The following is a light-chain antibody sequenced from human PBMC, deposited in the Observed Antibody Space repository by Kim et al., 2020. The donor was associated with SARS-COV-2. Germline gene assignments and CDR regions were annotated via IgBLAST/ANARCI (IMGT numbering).Light chain of an antibody. Sequence: DVVMTQSTLSLPVTLGQPASISCRSSQSLVHSDGNTYLSWFQQRPGQSPRRLIYKVSNRDSGVPDRFSGSGSGTDFTLKISRVEAEDVGVYYCMQGTHSWTFGQGTKVDIK. CDR1: QSLVHSDGNTY. V-gene: IGKV2-30*02. CDR3: MQGTHSWT. CDR2: KVS. J-gene: IGKJ1*01.